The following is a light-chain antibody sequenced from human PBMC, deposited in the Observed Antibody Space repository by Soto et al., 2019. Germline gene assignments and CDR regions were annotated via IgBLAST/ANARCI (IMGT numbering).Light chain of an antibody. J-gene: IGLJ2*01. CDR1: SSNLGSSFD. CDR3: QSYDKSLSGHVV. CDR2: SDT. Sequence: QPVLTQPPSVSGAPGQRVTISCTGSSSNLGSSFDVHWYRHLPGTAPELLIYSDTYRPSGVPDRFSASKSGTSASLAITGLQAEDEADYYCQSYDKSLSGHVVFGGGTKVTVL. V-gene: IGLV1-40*01.